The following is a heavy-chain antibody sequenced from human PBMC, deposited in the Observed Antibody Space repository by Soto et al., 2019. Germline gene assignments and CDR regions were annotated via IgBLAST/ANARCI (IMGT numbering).Heavy chain of an antibody. CDR1: GGSISSGDYY. CDR3: ASYFWSGYNYYYYGMDV. Sequence: NPSETLSLTCTVSGGSISSGDYYWSWIRQPPGKGLEWIGYIYYSGSTYYNPSLKSRVTISVDTSKNQFSLKLSSVTAADTAVYYCASYFWSGYNYYYYGMDVWGQGTTVTVSS. V-gene: IGHV4-30-4*01. CDR2: IYYSGST. J-gene: IGHJ6*02. D-gene: IGHD3-3*01.